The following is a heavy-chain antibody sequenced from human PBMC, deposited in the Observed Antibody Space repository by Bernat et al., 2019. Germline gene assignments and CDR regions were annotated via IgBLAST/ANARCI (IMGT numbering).Heavy chain of an antibody. D-gene: IGHD3-10*01. CDR3: AGGSSGSYYYYGMDV. V-gene: IGHV3-30-3*01. CDR2: ISYDGSNK. CDR1: GFTFSSYA. J-gene: IGHJ6*02. Sequence: QVQLVESGGGVVQPGRSLRLSCAASGFTFSSYAMHWVRQAPGKGLEWVAVISYDGSNKYYADSVKGRFTISRDNSKNTLYLQMNSLGAEDTAVYYCAGGSSGSYYYYGMDVWGQGTTVTVSS.